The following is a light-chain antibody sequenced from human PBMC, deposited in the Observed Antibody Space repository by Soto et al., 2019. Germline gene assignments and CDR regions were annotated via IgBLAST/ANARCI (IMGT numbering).Light chain of an antibody. CDR3: SSYTSSSTSV. V-gene: IGLV2-14*01. CDR2: DVS. J-gene: IGLJ2*01. Sequence: QSALTQPASVSGSPGQSITISCTGTSSDVGGYNYVSWYQQHPGKAPKLMIYDVSNRPSGVSNRFSGSKSGNMASLTISGLQAEDEADYYCSSYTSSSTSVFGGGTKVTVL. CDR1: SSDVGGYNY.